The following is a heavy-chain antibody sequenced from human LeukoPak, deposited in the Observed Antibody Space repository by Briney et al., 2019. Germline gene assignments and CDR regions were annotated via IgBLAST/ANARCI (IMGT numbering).Heavy chain of an antibody. J-gene: IGHJ4*02. V-gene: IGHV3-48*03. Sequence: PGGSLRLSCAASGFTFSSYEMNWVRQAPGKGLEWVSYISSSGSTIYYADSVKGRFTISRDNAKNSLYLQMNSLRAEDTAVYYCARVVPAATGGYFDYWGQGTLVIVSS. D-gene: IGHD2-2*01. CDR2: ISSSGSTI. CDR3: ARVVPAATGGYFDY. CDR1: GFTFSSYE.